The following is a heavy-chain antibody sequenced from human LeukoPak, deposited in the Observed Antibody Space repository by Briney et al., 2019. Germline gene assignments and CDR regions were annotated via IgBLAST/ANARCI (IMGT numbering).Heavy chain of an antibody. CDR3: VRAGMFDY. Sequence: GGSLRLSCAASGFTFSSYAMHWVRQAPGKGLEWVAVISYDGSNKYYADSVKGRFTISRDNSKNTLYLQMNSLGAEDTAVYYCVRAGMFDYWGQGTLVTVSS. J-gene: IGHJ4*02. CDR2: ISYDGSNK. CDR1: GFTFSSYA. D-gene: IGHD6-19*01. V-gene: IGHV3-30*04.